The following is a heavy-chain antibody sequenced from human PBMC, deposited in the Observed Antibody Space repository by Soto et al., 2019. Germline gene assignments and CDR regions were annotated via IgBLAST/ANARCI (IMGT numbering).Heavy chain of an antibody. CDR2: ISSNSSYK. Sequence: PGGSLRLSCAASGFTFSDYYMSWIRQAPGKGLEWVSYISSNSSYKNYAETVKGRFTISRGNSKNSLYQQMNSLRADDTAVYYFTKEWGRPLDYWGQGTPVTVSS. D-gene: IGHD7-27*01. CDR3: TKEWGRPLDY. V-gene: IGHV3-11*05. CDR1: GFTFSDYY. J-gene: IGHJ4*02.